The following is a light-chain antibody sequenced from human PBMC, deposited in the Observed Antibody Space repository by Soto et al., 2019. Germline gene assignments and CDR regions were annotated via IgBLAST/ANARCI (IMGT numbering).Light chain of an antibody. Sequence: QSALTQPASVSGSPGQSITISCTGTSSDVGGYNYVSWYQLHPGKAPKLMISEVTNRPSGVSSRFSGYKSGNTASLTISGLQADDEADSSCRSYTCNCNPDVLGTGTKVTVL. CDR2: EVT. CDR3: RSYTCNCNPDV. J-gene: IGLJ1*01. CDR1: SSDVGGYNY. V-gene: IGLV2-14*01.